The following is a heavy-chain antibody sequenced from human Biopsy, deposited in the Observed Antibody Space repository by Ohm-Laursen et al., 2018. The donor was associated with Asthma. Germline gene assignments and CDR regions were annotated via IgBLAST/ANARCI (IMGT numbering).Heavy chain of an antibody. CDR1: GFTFSTYG. CDR2: VSSDGHNK. Sequence: SLRLSCAASGFTFSTYGMHWVRQGPGKGLEWVALVSSDGHNKYYEDSVKGRFTISRDNSRNRLYLQINSLTVEDSAVYFCARQSGQEYGDSIPFDTWGQGTKVAVSS. CDR3: ARQSGQEYGDSIPFDT. V-gene: IGHV3-30*03. J-gene: IGHJ3*02. D-gene: IGHD3-22*01.